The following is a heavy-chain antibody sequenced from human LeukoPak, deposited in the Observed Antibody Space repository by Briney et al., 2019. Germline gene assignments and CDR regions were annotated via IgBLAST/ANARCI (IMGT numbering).Heavy chain of an antibody. CDR2: ISSNGGST. V-gene: IGHV3-64*01. D-gene: IGHD6-13*01. Sequence: GGSLRLSCAASGFTFSSYAMHWVRQAPGKGLEYVSAISSNGGSTYYANSVKGRFTISRDNSKNTLYLQMGSLRAEDMAVYYCARDRAAAESFLVYWGQGTLVTVSS. CDR3: ARDRAAAESFLVY. J-gene: IGHJ4*02. CDR1: GFTFSSYA.